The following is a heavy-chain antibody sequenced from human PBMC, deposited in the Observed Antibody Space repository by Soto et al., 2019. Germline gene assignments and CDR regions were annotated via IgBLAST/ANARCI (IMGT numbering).Heavy chain of an antibody. V-gene: IGHV3-73*02. CDR1: GFTFSGSA. CDR3: TVSYYYGSGSYSLIISYYGMDV. CDR2: IRSKANSYAT. J-gene: IGHJ6*02. Sequence: EVQLVESGGGLVQPGGSLKLSCAASGFTFSGSAMHWVRQASGKGLEWVGRIRSKANSYATAYAASVKGRFTISRDDSNNTANLQMTSLKTEDTAVYYCTVSYYYGSGSYSLIISYYGMDVWGQGTTVTVSS. D-gene: IGHD3-10*01.